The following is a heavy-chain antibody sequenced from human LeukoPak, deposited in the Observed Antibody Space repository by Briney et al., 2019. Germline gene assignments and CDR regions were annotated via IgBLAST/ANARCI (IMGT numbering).Heavy chain of an antibody. J-gene: IGHJ3*02. CDR1: GFTFSDHY. CDR3: ARESYDYVWGSYRPSAFDI. CDR2: TRNKADSYTT. D-gene: IGHD3-16*02. Sequence: GGSLRLSCAASGFTFSDHYMDSVRQAPGKGLEWDGRTRNKADSYTTEYAASVKGRFTISRDDSKNSLYLQMNSLKTEDTAVYYCARESYDYVWGSYRPSAFDIWGQGTMVTVSS. V-gene: IGHV3-72*01.